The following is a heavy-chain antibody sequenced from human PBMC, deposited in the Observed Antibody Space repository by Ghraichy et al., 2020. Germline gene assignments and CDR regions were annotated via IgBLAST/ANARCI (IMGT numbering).Heavy chain of an antibody. CDR1: GGTFSSYA. V-gene: IGHV1-69*06. Sequence: SVKVSCKASGGTFSSYAISWVRQAPGQGLEWMGGIIPIFGTANYAQKFQGRVTITADKSTSTAYMELSSLRSEDTAVYYCARRSDSSGLPGKTPSLYYYYGMDVWGQGTTVTVSS. D-gene: IGHD3-22*01. J-gene: IGHJ6*02. CDR2: IIPIFGTA. CDR3: ARRSDSSGLPGKTPSLYYYYGMDV.